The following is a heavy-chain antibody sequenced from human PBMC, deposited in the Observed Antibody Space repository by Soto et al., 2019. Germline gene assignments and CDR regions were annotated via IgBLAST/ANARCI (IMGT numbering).Heavy chain of an antibody. J-gene: IGHJ4*02. CDR1: GYSFTSLD. D-gene: IGHD1-26*01. Sequence: QVQLVQSGAEVREPGASVKVSCKASGYSFTSLDINWVRQTTGQGLEWMGWMQPSSGRTGYAQKFQGRVTMTRDTSINTAYRELSSLTSDDTAFYYCARGVTAGVDYWGQGTLGTVSS. CDR2: MQPSSGRT. CDR3: ARGVTAGVDY. V-gene: IGHV1-8*01.